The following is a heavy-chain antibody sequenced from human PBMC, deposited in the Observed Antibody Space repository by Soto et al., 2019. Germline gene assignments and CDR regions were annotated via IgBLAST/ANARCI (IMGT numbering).Heavy chain of an antibody. CDR1: GGSISSYY. D-gene: IGHD6-13*01. CDR3: ARRYSSSSDY. J-gene: IGHJ4*02. Sequence: SETLSLTCTVSGGSISSYYRSWIRQPPGKGLEWIGYIFYSGSTNYNPSLKSRVTISVDTSKNQFSLKLSSVTAADTAVYYCARRYSSSSDYWGQGTLVTVSS. V-gene: IGHV4-59*08. CDR2: IFYSGST.